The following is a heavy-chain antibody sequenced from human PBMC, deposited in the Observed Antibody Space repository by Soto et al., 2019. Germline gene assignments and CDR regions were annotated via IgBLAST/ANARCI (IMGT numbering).Heavy chain of an antibody. D-gene: IGHD1-1*01. J-gene: IGHJ4*02. CDR1: GFSLSTSGAG. V-gene: IGHV2-5*02. CDR3: AHTGNYELRPDY. Sequence: QITLKESGPPLVKPTQTLTLTCTFSGFSLSTSGAGVGWIRQPPGQALEWLALIHWDDDKRYSPSLKSRLTVTKDTSKNHVVLTMTNMGPVDTATYYCAHTGNYELRPDYWGQGTLVTVSS. CDR2: IHWDDDK.